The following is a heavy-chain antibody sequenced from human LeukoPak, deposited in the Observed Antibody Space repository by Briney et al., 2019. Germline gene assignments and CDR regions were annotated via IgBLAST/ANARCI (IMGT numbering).Heavy chain of an antibody. J-gene: IGHJ6*02. V-gene: IGHV3-74*01. CDR1: GFTFSDFW. Sequence: GGSLRLSCAASGFTFSDFWMHWVRQAPGKGLVWVSRINSSGTVTNYADSVKGRLTISRDNAKNTLYLQMNSLRAEDTAVYYCASNTPSSGWYSSYYYGMDVWGQGTTVTVSS. CDR3: ASNTPSSGWYSSYYYGMDV. D-gene: IGHD6-13*01. CDR2: INSSGTVT.